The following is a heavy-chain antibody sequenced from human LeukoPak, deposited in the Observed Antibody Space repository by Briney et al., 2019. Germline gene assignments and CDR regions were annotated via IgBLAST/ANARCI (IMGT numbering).Heavy chain of an antibody. CDR3: TRWPVTTENYFDY. V-gene: IGHV4-39*01. CDR1: GGSISSGSYY. CDR2: IYHSGRT. J-gene: IGHJ4*02. Sequence: SETLSLACTVSGGSISSGSYYWGWIRQPPGKGLEWIGSIYHSGRTYYNPSLKSRVTISVDTPKNQFSLKLSSVTAADTAVYYCTRWPVTTENYFDYWGQGTLVTVSS. D-gene: IGHD4-11*01.